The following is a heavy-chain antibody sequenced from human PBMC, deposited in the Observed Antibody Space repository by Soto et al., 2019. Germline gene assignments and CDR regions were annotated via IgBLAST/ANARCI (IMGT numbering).Heavy chain of an antibody. Sequence: GASVKDSCKASVYTFTSYAIHWVRQAPGQRLEWMGWINAGNGNTQYSQKFQDRVTITRDTSASTAYMALSRLRSEDTAVNYCARDAIGSPGYWGQGTRVTLAS. CDR3: ARDAIGSPGY. V-gene: IGHV1-3*01. D-gene: IGHD3-10*01. CDR2: INAGNGNT. J-gene: IGHJ4*02. CDR1: VYTFTSYA.